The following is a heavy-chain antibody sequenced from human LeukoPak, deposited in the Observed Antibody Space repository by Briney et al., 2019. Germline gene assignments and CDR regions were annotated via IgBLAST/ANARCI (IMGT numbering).Heavy chain of an antibody. CDR2: INHSGST. J-gene: IGHJ4*02. Sequence: KASDTLSLTCAVYGGSFSGYYWSWIRQPPGKGLEGIGEINHSGSTNYNPSLKSRVTISVDTSKNQFSLKLSSVTAADTAVYYCASLGSYFFDYWDQGTLVTVSS. CDR3: ASLGSYFFDY. CDR1: GGSFSGYY. V-gene: IGHV4-34*01. D-gene: IGHD3-10*01.